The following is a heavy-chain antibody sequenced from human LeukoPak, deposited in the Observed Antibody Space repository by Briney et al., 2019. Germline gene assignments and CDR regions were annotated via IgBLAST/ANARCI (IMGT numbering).Heavy chain of an antibody. CDR3: ARDPYGSGSYYYDY. Sequence: GGSLRLSCAASGFTLSSYSMNWVRQAPGKGLEWDSFISSSSGTIYYADSVKGRFTISRDNAKNSLYLQMNSLRAEDTAVYYCARDPYGSGSYYYDYWGQGTLVTVSS. J-gene: IGHJ4*02. V-gene: IGHV3-48*01. D-gene: IGHD3-10*01. CDR2: ISSSSGTI. CDR1: GFTLSSYS.